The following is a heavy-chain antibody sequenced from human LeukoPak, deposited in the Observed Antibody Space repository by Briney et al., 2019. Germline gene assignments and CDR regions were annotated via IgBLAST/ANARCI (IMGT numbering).Heavy chain of an antibody. CDR1: GYTFTSYY. J-gene: IGHJ4*02. D-gene: IGHD6-13*01. V-gene: IGHV1-46*01. CDR3: AISSSWRRFFDY. Sequence: ASVKVSCKASGYTFTSYYMHWVRQAPGRGLEWMGIINPSGGSTSYAQKFQGRVTMTRDTSTSTVYMELSSLRSEDTAVYYCAISSSWRRFFDYWGQGTLVTVSS. CDR2: INPSGGST.